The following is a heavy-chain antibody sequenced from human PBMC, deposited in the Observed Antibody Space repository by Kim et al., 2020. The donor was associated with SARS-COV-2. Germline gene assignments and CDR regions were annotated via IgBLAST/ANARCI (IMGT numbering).Heavy chain of an antibody. CDR3: AKDLTYYDFWSGYAPTINRYYSSYYGRDV. CDR2: IWYDGSNK. D-gene: IGHD3-3*01. V-gene: IGHV3-33*06. J-gene: IGHJ6*02. Sequence: GGSLRLSCAASGFTFSSYGLHWVRQAPGKGLEWVAVIWYDGSNKYYADSVKGRFTISRDNSKNTLYMQMKSLRAEDTAVYYCAKDLTYYDFWSGYAPTINRYYSSYYGRDVWGQGNTVTVSS. CDR1: GFTFSSYG.